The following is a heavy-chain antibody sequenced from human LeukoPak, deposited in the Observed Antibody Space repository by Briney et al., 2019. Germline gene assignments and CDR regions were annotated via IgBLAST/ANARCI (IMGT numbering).Heavy chain of an antibody. Sequence: ASVKVSCKTSGYTFSNYGVSWVRQAPGQGLEWMGWMNPNSGNTGYAQKFQGRVTITRNTSISTAYMELSSLRSEDTAMYYCARGVGATRGYYFDYWGQGTLVTVSS. CDR1: GYTFSNYG. CDR2: MNPNSGNT. CDR3: ARGVGATRGYYFDY. J-gene: IGHJ4*02. V-gene: IGHV1-8*03. D-gene: IGHD1-26*01.